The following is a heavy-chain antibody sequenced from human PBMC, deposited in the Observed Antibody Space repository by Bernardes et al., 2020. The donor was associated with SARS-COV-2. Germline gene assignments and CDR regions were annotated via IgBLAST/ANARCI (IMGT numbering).Heavy chain of an antibody. CDR1: GFTFTKCD. Sequence: GGSLRLSCAASGFTFTKCDMSWVRQAPGKGLEWISGISGSGNTTYYADSVKGRFTISRDNSRNTLYLQMDSLRAEDTAVYYCAKDDIRPLFGAPGIDVWGQGITVTVSS. V-gene: IGHV3-23*01. D-gene: IGHD3-3*01. CDR2: ISGSGNTT. CDR3: AKDDIRPLFGAPGIDV. J-gene: IGHJ6*01.